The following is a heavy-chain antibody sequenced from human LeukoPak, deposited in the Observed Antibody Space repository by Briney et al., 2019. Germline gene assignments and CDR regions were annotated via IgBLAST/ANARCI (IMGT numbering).Heavy chain of an antibody. J-gene: IGHJ4*02. CDR1: GYTFITYK. CDR3: AKDGGSYSADY. CDR2: INPSDGDR. V-gene: IGHV1-46*01. D-gene: IGHD3-10*01. Sequence: ASVKVSCKASGYTFITYKMHWVRQAPGQGLEWVGIINPSDGDRRNAQEFQGRVTMTRDMSTSTVYMELSSLRSEDTAVYYCAKDGGSYSADYWGQGTLVTVSS.